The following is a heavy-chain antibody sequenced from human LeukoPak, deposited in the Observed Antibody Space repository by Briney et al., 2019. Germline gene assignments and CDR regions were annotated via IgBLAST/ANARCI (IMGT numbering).Heavy chain of an antibody. V-gene: IGHV4-59*01. CDR1: GFTFDDYG. J-gene: IGHJ3*02. Sequence: GSLRLSCVASGFTFDDYGISWIRQPPGKGLEWIGYIYYSGSTNYNPSLKSRVTISVDTSKNQFSLKLSSVTAADTAVYYCASMGLDYYGSGTSPDAFDIWGQGTMVTVSS. CDR2: IYYSGST. CDR3: ASMGLDYYGSGTSPDAFDI. D-gene: IGHD3-10*01.